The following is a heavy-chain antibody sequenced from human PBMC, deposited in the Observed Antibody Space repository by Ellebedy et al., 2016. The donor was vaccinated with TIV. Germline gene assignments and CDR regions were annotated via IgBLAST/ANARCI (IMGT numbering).Heavy chain of an antibody. V-gene: IGHV4-59*08. CDR2: IYYSGST. D-gene: IGHD2-2*01. Sequence: SETLSLTXTVSGGSMNSYYWSWIRQPPGKGLEWIGYIYYSGSTNYNPSPKSRVTISVDTSKNQFSLRLSSVTAADTAVYYCARFRSGIVVAPAHYGMDVWGQGTTVTVSS. CDR3: ARFRSGIVVAPAHYGMDV. J-gene: IGHJ6*02. CDR1: GGSMNSYY.